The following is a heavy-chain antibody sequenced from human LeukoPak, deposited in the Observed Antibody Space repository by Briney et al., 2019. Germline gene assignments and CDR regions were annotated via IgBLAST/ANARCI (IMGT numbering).Heavy chain of an antibody. V-gene: IGHV4-39*07. Sequence: NTSETLSLTCTVSSGSISSASYYWGWIRQPPGKGLEWIGTIYYSGSTYYNPSLRSRVTISVDTSKKQFSLKLSSVTAADTAVYYCARGNTDYHRGSEVIDDWGQGTLVTVSS. CDR2: IYYSGST. CDR3: ARGNTDYHRGSEVIDD. J-gene: IGHJ4*02. CDR1: SGSISSASYY. D-gene: IGHD3-10*01.